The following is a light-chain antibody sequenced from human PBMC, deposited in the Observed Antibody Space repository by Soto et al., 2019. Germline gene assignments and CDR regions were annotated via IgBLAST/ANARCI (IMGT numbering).Light chain of an antibody. CDR1: QSVLSSSNNKSY. CDR2: WAS. J-gene: IGKJ4*01. Sequence: DIVMTQSPDSLAVSLGERATINCKSSQSVLSSSNNKSYLAWYQQKPGQPPNLLIYWASTRESGVPDRFSASGSGTDFTLTISSLQAEDVAVYYCQQYYSPPLTFGGGTKVEIK. V-gene: IGKV4-1*01. CDR3: QQYYSPPLT.